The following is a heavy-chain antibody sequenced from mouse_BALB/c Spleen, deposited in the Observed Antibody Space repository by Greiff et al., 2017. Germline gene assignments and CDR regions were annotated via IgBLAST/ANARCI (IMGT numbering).Heavy chain of an antibody. V-gene: IGHV3-2*02. J-gene: IGHJ4*01. Sequence: EVQLVESGPGLVKPSQSLSLTCTVTGYSITSDYAWNWIRQFPGNKLEWRGYISYSGSTSYNPSLKSRISVTRDTSKNQFFLQLNSVTTEDTATYYCARYYRYDGSAMDYWGQGTSVTVSS. D-gene: IGHD2-14*01. CDR1: GYSITSDYA. CDR2: ISYSGST. CDR3: ARYYRYDGSAMDY.